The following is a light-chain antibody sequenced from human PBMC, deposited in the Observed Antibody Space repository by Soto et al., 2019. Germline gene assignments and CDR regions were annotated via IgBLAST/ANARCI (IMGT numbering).Light chain of an antibody. CDR1: QSVGSY. CDR3: QQYNNWPPMYT. V-gene: IGKV3-15*01. J-gene: IGKJ2*01. CDR2: GAS. Sequence: EIVMTQSPATLSVSPGERATLSCRASQSVGSYLAWYQQKPGRAPRLLIYGASTRATGVPARFSGSGSGTEFTLTISSLQSEDFAVYHCQQYNNWPPMYTFGQGTKLEIK.